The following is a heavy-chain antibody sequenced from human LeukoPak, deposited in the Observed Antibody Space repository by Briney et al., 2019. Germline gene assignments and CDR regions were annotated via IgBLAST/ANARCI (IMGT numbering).Heavy chain of an antibody. J-gene: IGHJ5*02. D-gene: IGHD5-24*01. CDR1: GFTFSSYA. CDR2: ISARGVYT. Sequence: GGSLRLSCAASGFTFSSYAMSWVRQAPGEGLEWVSAISARGVYTDSADSVKGRFTISRDDSKNTLYLQMHSLRAEDTAVYYCARDNSVRDEAWWFNPWGQGTLVTVSS. V-gene: IGHV3-23*01. CDR3: ARDNSVRDEAWWFNP.